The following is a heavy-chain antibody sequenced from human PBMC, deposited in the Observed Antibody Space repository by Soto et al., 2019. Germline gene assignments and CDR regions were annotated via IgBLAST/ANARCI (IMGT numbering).Heavy chain of an antibody. J-gene: IGHJ4*02. CDR1: GGSISSSSYY. CDR2: IYYSGST. D-gene: IGHD3-3*01. CDR3: ATKASYDFWSGYYTGRGYFDY. Sequence: QLQLQESGPGLVKPSETLSLTCTVSGGSISSSSYYWGWIRQPPGKGLEWIGSIYYSGSTYYNPSLKSRVTLYVDTSKNQFSLKLSSVTAAVTDVYYCATKASYDFWSGYYTGRGYFDYWGQGTLVTVSS. V-gene: IGHV4-39*01.